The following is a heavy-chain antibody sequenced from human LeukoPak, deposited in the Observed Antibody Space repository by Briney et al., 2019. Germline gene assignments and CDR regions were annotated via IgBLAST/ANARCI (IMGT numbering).Heavy chain of an antibody. Sequence: GGSLRLSCAASGFTVSSNYMSWVRQALGKGLEWVSVIYSGGSTYYADSVKGRFTISRDNSKNTLDLQMNSLKIEDTAVYYCSRDRGIGYPSSWRGGLYNFDYWGQGTLVTVSS. CDR1: GFTVSSNY. CDR3: SRDRGIGYPSSWRGGLYNFDY. J-gene: IGHJ4*02. V-gene: IGHV3-53*01. CDR2: IYSGGST. D-gene: IGHD6-13*01.